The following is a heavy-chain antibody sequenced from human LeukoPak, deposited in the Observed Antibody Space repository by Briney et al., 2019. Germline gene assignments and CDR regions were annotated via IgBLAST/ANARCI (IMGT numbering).Heavy chain of an antibody. Sequence: AGSLRLSCAASGFSFSTYWMHWVRQAPGKGLVWVSRINTDGTITTYADPVKGRFTISRDNAKSTLYLQMNSLRAEDTAVYYCARARPASFEDWGQGTLVTVSS. J-gene: IGHJ4*02. D-gene: IGHD2-2*01. CDR2: INTDGTIT. CDR1: GFSFSTYW. V-gene: IGHV3-74*01. CDR3: ARARPASFED.